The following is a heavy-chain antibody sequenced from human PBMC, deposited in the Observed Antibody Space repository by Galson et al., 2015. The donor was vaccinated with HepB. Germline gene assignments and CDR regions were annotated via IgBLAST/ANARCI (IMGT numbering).Heavy chain of an antibody. J-gene: IGHJ5*02. Sequence: SLRLSCAASGFTFSSYAMHWVRQAPGKGLEWVAVISYDGSNKYYADSVKGRFTISRDNSKNTLYLQMNSLRAEDTAVYYCARDRQWFGELFPLPNWFDPWGQGTLVTVSS. V-gene: IGHV3-30*04. D-gene: IGHD3-10*01. CDR3: ARDRQWFGELFPLPNWFDP. CDR2: ISYDGSNK. CDR1: GFTFSSYA.